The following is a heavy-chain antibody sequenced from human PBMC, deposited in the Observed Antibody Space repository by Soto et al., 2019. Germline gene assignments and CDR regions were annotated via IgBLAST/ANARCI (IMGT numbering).Heavy chain of an antibody. CDR2: IYWDDDK. D-gene: IGHD3-10*01. Sequence: QNTWKESGPTPVKPTHTLTLTCTFSGFSLSTSGVSVAWMRQPPGKALEWLALIYWDDDKRYIPSLGSRLTITKDTSKHQVVLTMTNMDSVDTVIYYSAHTGERYGVLEKRGMGTLVTVPS. V-gene: IGHV2-5*02. CDR1: GFSLSTSGVS. CDR3: AHTGERYGVLEK. J-gene: IGHJ4*02.